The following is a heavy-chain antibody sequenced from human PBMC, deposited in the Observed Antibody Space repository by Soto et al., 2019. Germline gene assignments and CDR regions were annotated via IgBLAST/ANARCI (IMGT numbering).Heavy chain of an antibody. V-gene: IGHV4-30-2*01. CDR1: GGSISSGGYS. CDR2: IYHSGST. CDR3: ASESYYDFWSGYYRDY. J-gene: IGHJ4*02. D-gene: IGHD3-3*01. Sequence: QLQLQESGSGLAKPSQTLSLTCAVSGGSISSGGYSWSWIRQPPGKGLEWIGYIYHSGSTYYNPSLKSRVTISVDRSKNQFSLKLSSVTAADTAVYYCASESYYDFWSGYYRDYWGQGTLVTVSS.